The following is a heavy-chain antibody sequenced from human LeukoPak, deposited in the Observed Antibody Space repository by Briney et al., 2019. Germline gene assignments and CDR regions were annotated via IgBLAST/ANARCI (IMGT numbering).Heavy chain of an antibody. CDR3: ARSSFPYYFDY. V-gene: IGHV3-74*01. CDR2: IDNDGGST. J-gene: IGHJ4*02. Sequence: GGSLRLSCAASGFTFSSYGMSWVRQAPGKGLVWVSRIDNDGGSTTYADSVKGRFTISRDNAKNTLYLQMNSVRAEDTAVYYCARSSFPYYFDYWGQGTLVTVSS. D-gene: IGHD3-16*01. CDR1: GFTFSSYG.